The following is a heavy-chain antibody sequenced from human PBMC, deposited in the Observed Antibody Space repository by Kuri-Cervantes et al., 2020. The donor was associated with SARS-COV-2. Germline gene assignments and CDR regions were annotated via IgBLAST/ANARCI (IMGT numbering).Heavy chain of an antibody. J-gene: IGHJ5*02. CDR3: ARASEEHMIVVVITTGGWFDP. Sequence: TLSLTCAVYGGSFSGYYWSWIRQPPGKGLEWIGEINHSGSTNYNPSLKSRVTISVDTSKNQFSLKLSSVTAADTAVYYCARASEEHMIVVVITTGGWFDPWGQGTLVTVSS. CDR1: GGSFSGYY. CDR2: INHSGST. V-gene: IGHV4-34*01. D-gene: IGHD3-22*01.